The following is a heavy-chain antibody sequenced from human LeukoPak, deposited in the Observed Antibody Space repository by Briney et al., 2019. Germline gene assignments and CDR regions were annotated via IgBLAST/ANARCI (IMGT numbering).Heavy chain of an antibody. CDR1: GGSVSSGSYY. CDR3: ARGTKNWFDP. CDR2: IYYSGST. Sequence: MPSETLSLTCTVSGGSVSSGSYYWSWIRQPPGKGLEWIGYIYYSGSTNYNPSLKSRVTISVDTSKNQFSLKLSSVTAADTAVYYCARGTKNWFDPWGQGTLVTVSS. J-gene: IGHJ5*02. V-gene: IGHV4-61*01.